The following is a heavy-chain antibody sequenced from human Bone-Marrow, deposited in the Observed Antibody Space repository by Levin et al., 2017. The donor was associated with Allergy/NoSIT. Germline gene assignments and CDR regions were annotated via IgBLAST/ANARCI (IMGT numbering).Heavy chain of an antibody. Sequence: GGSLRLSCAASGFTFSSYWMSWVRQAPGKGLEWVANIKQDGSEKYYVDSVKGRFTISRDNAKNSLYLQMNSLRAEDTAVYYCARDRITMVQGVVYNWFDPWGQGTLVTVSS. CDR2: IKQDGSEK. CDR1: GFTFSSYW. CDR3: ARDRITMVQGVVYNWFDP. D-gene: IGHD3-10*01. J-gene: IGHJ5*02. V-gene: IGHV3-7*03.